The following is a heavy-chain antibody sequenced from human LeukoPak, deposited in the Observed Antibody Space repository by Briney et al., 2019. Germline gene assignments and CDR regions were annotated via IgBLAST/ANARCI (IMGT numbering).Heavy chain of an antibody. D-gene: IGHD3-22*01. V-gene: IGHV3-13*01. CDR1: GFTFSSYG. CDR3: ARVTSDSSGFAYYFDF. J-gene: IGHJ4*02. CDR2: IDTAGDT. Sequence: GGSLRLSCAASGFTFSSYGMHWVRKATGKGLEWVSAIDTAGDTYYPGSVKGRFTISRENAGNSLYLQMSSLRAGDTAVYYCARVTSDSSGFAYYFDFWGQGTLVTVSS.